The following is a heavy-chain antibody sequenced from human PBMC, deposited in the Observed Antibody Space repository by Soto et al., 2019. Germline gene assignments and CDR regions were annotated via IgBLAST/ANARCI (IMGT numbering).Heavy chain of an antibody. Sequence: PSETLSLTCAVSGYSISSGYYWGWIRQPPGKGLEWIGSIYHSGSTYYNPSLKSRVTISVDTSKNQFSLKLSSVTAADTAVYYCASLLRYYDILTGYSAGFDYXGQGTLVTVYS. CDR2: IYHSGST. J-gene: IGHJ4*02. CDR3: ASLLRYYDILTGYSAGFDY. V-gene: IGHV4-38-2*01. CDR1: GYSISSGYY. D-gene: IGHD3-9*01.